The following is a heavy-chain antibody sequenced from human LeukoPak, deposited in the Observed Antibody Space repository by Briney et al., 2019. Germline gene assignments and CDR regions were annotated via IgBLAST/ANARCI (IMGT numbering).Heavy chain of an antibody. CDR2: IRYVGSNK. Sequence: GGSLRLSCAASGFTFSSYGMHWVRQAPGKGLEWVAFIRYVGSNKYYADSVKGRFTISRDNSKNTLYLQMNSLRAEDTAVYYCAKVGPLATAYYFDYWGQGTLVTVSS. CDR1: GFTFSSYG. V-gene: IGHV3-30*02. J-gene: IGHJ4*02. D-gene: IGHD5-12*01. CDR3: AKVGPLATAYYFDY.